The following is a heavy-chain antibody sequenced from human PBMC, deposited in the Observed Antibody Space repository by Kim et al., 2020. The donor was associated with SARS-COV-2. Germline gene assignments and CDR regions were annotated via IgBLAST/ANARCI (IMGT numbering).Heavy chain of an antibody. CDR3: ASSGGIQLWFDY. CDR2: IWYDGSNK. CDR1: GFTFSSYG. Sequence: GGSLRLSCAASGFTFSSYGMHWVRQAPGKGLEWVAVIWYDGSNKYYADSVKGRFTISRDNSKNTLYLQMNSLRAEDTAVYYCASSGGIQLWFDYWGQGTLVTVSS. J-gene: IGHJ4*02. V-gene: IGHV3-33*01. D-gene: IGHD5-18*01.